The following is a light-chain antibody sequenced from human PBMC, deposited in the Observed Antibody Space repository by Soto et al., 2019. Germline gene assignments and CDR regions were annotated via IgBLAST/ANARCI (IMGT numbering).Light chain of an antibody. V-gene: IGKV3-11*01. CDR3: QQRSNWPPEIT. CDR1: QSFSNY. J-gene: IGKJ5*01. Sequence: EIVLTQSPATLSLSPGERATLSCRASQSFSNYLAWYQQKPGQAPRFLIYDASNRATGIPARFSGSGSGTDFTLTINSLEPEDFAVYYCQQRSNWPPEITFGQGTRLEIK. CDR2: DAS.